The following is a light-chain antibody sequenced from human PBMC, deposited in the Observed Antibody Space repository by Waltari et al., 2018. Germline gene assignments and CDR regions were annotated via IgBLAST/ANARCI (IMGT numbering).Light chain of an antibody. Sequence: SYELTQPPSVSVSPGQTARITCSGDVFPRKYAYWYQQKPGQAPVMVIYKDNERPAGIPGRFSGSSSGRSATLTISGAQAEDEADYYCQSADSSLVVFGGGTKLTVL. CDR2: KDN. V-gene: IGLV3-25*03. CDR3: QSADSSLVV. CDR1: VFPRKY. J-gene: IGLJ2*01.